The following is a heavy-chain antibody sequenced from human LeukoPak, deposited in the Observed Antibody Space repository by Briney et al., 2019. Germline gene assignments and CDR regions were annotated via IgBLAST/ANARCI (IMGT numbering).Heavy chain of an antibody. D-gene: IGHD2-2*01. Sequence: PSETLSLTCTVSGGSISSYYWSWIRQPPGKGLEWIGYIYYSGSTNYNPSLKSRVTISVDTSKNQFSLKLSSVTAADTAVYYCARGPSVVFCFDYWGQGTLVTVSS. CDR2: IYYSGST. CDR1: GGSISSYY. J-gene: IGHJ4*02. CDR3: ARGPSVVFCFDY. V-gene: IGHV4-59*01.